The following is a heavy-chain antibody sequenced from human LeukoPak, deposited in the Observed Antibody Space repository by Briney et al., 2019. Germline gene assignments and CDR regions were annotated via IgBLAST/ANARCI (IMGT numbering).Heavy chain of an antibody. CDR3: ARDRTTMIQPDY. J-gene: IGHJ4*02. CDR2: ISAYNGNT. V-gene: IGHV1-18*01. Sequence: ASAKVSCKASGYTFTSYGISWVRQAPGQGLEWMGWISAYNGNTNYAQKLQGRVTMTTDTSTSTAYMELRSLRSDDTAVYYCARDRTTMIQPDYWGQGTLVTVSS. D-gene: IGHD3-22*01. CDR1: GYTFTSYG.